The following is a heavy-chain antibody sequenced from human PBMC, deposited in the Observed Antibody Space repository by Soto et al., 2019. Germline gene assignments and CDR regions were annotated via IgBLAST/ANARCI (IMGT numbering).Heavy chain of an antibody. D-gene: IGHD6-13*01. CDR1: GFTFSNTW. V-gene: IGHV3-15*01. J-gene: IGHJ4*02. CDR2: IKSKTDGGTT. Sequence: GGSLRLSCAASGFTFSNTWMTWVRQAPGKGLEWVGRIKSKTDGGTTDYAAPVKGRFTISRDDSKNMLYLQMNSLKTEDTAVYYCIALRPIAAAIVYYFDYWGQGTLVTVSS. CDR3: IALRPIAAAIVYYFDY.